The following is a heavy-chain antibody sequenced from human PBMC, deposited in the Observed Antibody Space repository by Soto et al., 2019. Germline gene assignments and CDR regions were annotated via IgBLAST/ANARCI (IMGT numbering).Heavy chain of an antibody. J-gene: IGHJ6*02. CDR1: GFTFSSYG. Sequence: PGGSLRLSCAASGFTFSSYGMHWVRQAPGKGLEWVAVIWYDGSNKYYADSVKGRFTIPRDNSKNTLYLQMNSLRAEDTAVYYCARSRAGAYGMDVWGQGTTVTVSS. V-gene: IGHV3-33*01. CDR2: IWYDGSNK. CDR3: ARSRAGAYGMDV.